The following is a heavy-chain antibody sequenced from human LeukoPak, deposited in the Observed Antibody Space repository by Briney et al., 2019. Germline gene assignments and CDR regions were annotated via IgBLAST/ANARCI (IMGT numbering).Heavy chain of an antibody. D-gene: IGHD2-15*01. CDR3: ARDCSGGSCFDY. Sequence: SVKVSCKASGGTFSSYAISWVRQAPGQGLEWMGGIIPIFGTANYAQKFQGRVTITADESTSTAYMELSSLRSEDTAVYYCARDCSGGSCFDYWGQGTLVTVSS. CDR1: GGTFSSYA. CDR2: IIPIFGTA. V-gene: IGHV1-69*13. J-gene: IGHJ4*02.